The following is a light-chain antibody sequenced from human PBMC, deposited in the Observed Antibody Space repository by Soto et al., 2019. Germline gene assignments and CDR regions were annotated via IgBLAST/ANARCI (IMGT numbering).Light chain of an antibody. CDR1: QGISSE. Sequence: EIVMTQSPATLSLSPGERAALSCRASQGISSELAWYQQKPGQPPRLLIYGASTRATGVPARFTGSGSGSDFTLTISGLQSEDFAVYYCQQGHNWPLTSGQGTRLEI. J-gene: IGKJ2*01. CDR3: QQGHNWPLT. CDR2: GAS. V-gene: IGKV3-15*01.